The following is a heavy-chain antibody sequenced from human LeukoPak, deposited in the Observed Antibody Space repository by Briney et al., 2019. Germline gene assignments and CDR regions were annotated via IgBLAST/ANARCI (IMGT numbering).Heavy chain of an antibody. D-gene: IGHD6-13*01. J-gene: IGHJ6*03. CDR3: ARARIAAANYYMDV. V-gene: IGHV4-39*07. Sequence: SQTLSLTYTVAAGSISSSSYYWGWLRQPPGKGLEWFGSIYYSRSTYYDPSLKSRVNISVDTSKNQFSLKLSAVTAADTAVYYCARARIAAANYYMDVWGKGTPGTVSS. CDR2: IYYSRST. CDR1: AGSISSSSYY.